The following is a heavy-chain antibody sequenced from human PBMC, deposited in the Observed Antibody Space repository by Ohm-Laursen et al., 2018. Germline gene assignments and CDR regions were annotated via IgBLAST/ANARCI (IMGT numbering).Heavy chain of an antibody. D-gene: IGHD1-26*01. V-gene: IGHV3-53*01. J-gene: IGHJ4*02. CDR2: IYSGGST. CDR1: GFTVSSNY. Sequence: SLRLSCSASGFTVSSNYMSWVRQAPGKGLEWVPVIYSGGSTYYADSVKGRFTISRDNSKNTLYLQMNSLRAEDTAVYYCARDSSSVYGSLDYWGQGTLVTVSS. CDR3: ARDSSSVYGSLDY.